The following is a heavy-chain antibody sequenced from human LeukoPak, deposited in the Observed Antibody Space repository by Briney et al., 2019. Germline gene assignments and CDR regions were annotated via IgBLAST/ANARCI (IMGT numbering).Heavy chain of an antibody. D-gene: IGHD3-10*01. J-gene: IGHJ6*02. Sequence: RASVKVSCKASGGAFSSYAISWVRQAPGQGLEWMGGIIPIFGTANYAQKFQGRVTITADESTSTAYMELSSLRSEDTAVYYCATRLGYGLGTQQLRPYYYYGMDVWGQGTTVTVSS. V-gene: IGHV1-69*01. CDR1: GGAFSSYA. CDR2: IIPIFGTA. CDR3: ATRLGYGLGTQQLRPYYYYGMDV.